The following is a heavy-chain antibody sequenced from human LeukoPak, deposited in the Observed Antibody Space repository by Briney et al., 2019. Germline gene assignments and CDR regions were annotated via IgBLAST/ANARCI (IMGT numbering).Heavy chain of an antibody. CDR1: GYAFTSYD. Sequence: ASVKVSCKASGYAFTSYDINWVRQATGQGLECMGWMNPNSGNTGYAQKFQGRVTMTRNTSISTAYMELSSLRSEDTAVYYCAREPTGYYYYYYGMDVWGQGTTVTVSS. CDR2: MNPNSGNT. D-gene: IGHD3-9*01. CDR3: AREPTGYYYYYYGMDV. J-gene: IGHJ6*02. V-gene: IGHV1-8*01.